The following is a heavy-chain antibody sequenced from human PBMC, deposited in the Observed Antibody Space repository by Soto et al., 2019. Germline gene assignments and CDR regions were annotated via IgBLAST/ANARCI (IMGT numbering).Heavy chain of an antibody. J-gene: IGHJ6*03. D-gene: IGHD6-6*01. V-gene: IGHV3-64*01. Sequence: EVQLAESGGGLAQPGGSLRLSCAASGFTLSGYAMDWVRQAPGKGMEYVSGISSNGVGTYYANSVQGRFTISIDNSKNAVYLQMGSLRPEDMAVYYCARRARTDFYYMDVWGKGTTVTVSS. CDR1: GFTLSGYA. CDR3: ARRARTDFYYMDV. CDR2: ISSNGVGT.